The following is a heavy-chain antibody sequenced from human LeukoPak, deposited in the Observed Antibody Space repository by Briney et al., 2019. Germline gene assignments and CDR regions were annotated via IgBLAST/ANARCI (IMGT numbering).Heavy chain of an antibody. CDR3: ARQSITHYFYYMDV. Sequence: GGSLRLSCAASRFTFSSYSMNWVRQAPGKGLEWVSSISSSGSSIYYADSVKGRFTISRDNAKNSLYLQMNSLRAEDTAVYYCARQSITHYFYYMDVWGKGTTVTISS. CDR2: ISSSGSSI. CDR1: RFTFSSYS. V-gene: IGHV3-21*01. J-gene: IGHJ6*03. D-gene: IGHD5-12*01.